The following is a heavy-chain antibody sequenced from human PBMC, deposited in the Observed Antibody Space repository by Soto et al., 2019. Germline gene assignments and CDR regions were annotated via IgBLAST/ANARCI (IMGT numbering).Heavy chain of an antibody. V-gene: IGHV3-21*01. CDR2: ISSSGSYI. D-gene: IGHD1-26*01. J-gene: IGHJ6*02. CDR1: GAFSGYT. CDR3: VRAREPYYYGIDF. Sequence: GGSLRLSCAASGAFSGYTMNWVRQAPGKGLEWVSSISSSGSYIYYADSVKGRFTISKDNAKNSLYLQMNSLRAEDTALYYCVRAREPYYYGIDFSGQVTTVPVS.